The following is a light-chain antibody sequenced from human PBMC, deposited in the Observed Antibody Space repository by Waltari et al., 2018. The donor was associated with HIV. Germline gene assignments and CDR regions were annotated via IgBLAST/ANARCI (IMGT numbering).Light chain of an antibody. CDR3: SSYTSSSTGV. V-gene: IGLV2-14*01. J-gene: IGLJ3*02. CDR2: EVS. CDR1: SSDVGGYNY. Sequence: QSALTQPASVSGSPGQSITISCTGTSSDVGGYNYVSWYQQHPGKAPKLMIYEVSNRPAGVSNRFSCSKAGNTASLTISGLQAEDEADYYCSSYTSSSTGVFGGGTKLTVL.